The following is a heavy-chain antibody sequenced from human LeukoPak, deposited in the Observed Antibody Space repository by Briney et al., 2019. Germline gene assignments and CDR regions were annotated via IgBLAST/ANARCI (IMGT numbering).Heavy chain of an antibody. CDR1: GGSISSRSYY. CDR2: IYYSGST. V-gene: IGHV4-39*01. Sequence: SETLSLTCTVSGGSISSRSYYWDWIRQPPGKGLEWIGNIYYSGSTSYNPSLKSRVTISVDTSKNQFSLNLSSLTAADTAVYYCARRTSGNYGSDYWGQGTLVTVSS. CDR3: ARRTSGNYGSDY. D-gene: IGHD1-26*01. J-gene: IGHJ4*02.